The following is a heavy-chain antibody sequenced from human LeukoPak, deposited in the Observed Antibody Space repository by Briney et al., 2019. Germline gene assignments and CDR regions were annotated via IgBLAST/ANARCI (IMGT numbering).Heavy chain of an antibody. D-gene: IGHD3-22*01. V-gene: IGHV1-2*02. Sequence: ASVKVSCKASGYTFTSYYMHWVRQAPGQGLEWMGWINPNSGGTNFAQKFQGRVSMTRDMSISTAYMELSRLRSDDMAVYYCARELGSGYYRYFDYWGQGTLVTVSS. J-gene: IGHJ4*02. CDR1: GYTFTSYY. CDR2: INPNSGGT. CDR3: ARELGSGYYRYFDY.